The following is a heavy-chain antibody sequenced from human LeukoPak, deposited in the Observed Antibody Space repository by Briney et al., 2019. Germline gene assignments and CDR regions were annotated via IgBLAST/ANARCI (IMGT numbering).Heavy chain of an antibody. CDR2: ISGSGGTT. Sequence: PGGSLRLSCAASGFTFSSYAMSWVRQAPGKGLEWVSAISGSGGTTYYADSVKGRFTISRDTSKNTLYLQMNSLRVEDTAVYYCARVPHYYGSGSPNFDYWGQGTLVTVSS. CDR1: GFTFSSYA. D-gene: IGHD3-10*01. J-gene: IGHJ4*02. V-gene: IGHV3-23*01. CDR3: ARVPHYYGSGSPNFDY.